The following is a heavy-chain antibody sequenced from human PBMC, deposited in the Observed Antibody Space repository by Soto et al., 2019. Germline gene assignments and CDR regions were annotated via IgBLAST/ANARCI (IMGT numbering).Heavy chain of an antibody. Sequence: ASVKVSCKASGYTFNTFYIHWVRQAPGQGLEWMGIINPSGGNTKYSQKFQGRVTITRDTSASTAYMELSSLRSEDTAVYYCARDILFGYWGQGTLVTV. D-gene: IGHD2-15*01. CDR1: GYTFNTFY. CDR3: ARDILFGY. V-gene: IGHV1-46*02. CDR2: INPSGGNT. J-gene: IGHJ4*02.